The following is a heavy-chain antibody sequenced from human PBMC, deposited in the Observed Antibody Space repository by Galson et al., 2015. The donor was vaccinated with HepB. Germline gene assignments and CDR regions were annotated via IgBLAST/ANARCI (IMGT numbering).Heavy chain of an antibody. D-gene: IGHD3-22*01. Sequence: SLRLSCAASGFTVSSTYMSWVRQAPGKGLEWVSILYSGGTTYYADSVRGRFSISRDNSKNTVYLQTNSLRVEDTALYYCARDASGYNWFDTWGQGTLVTVSS. CDR2: LYSGGTT. CDR3: ARDASGYNWFDT. CDR1: GFTVSSTY. J-gene: IGHJ5*02. V-gene: IGHV3-66*01.